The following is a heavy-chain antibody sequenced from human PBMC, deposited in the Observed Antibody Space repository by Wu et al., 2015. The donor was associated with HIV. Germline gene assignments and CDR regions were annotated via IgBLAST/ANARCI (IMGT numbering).Heavy chain of an antibody. CDR3: ARDMGHEGRQWLVQPGAFDI. CDR2: INPNSGGI. D-gene: IGHD6-19*01. J-gene: IGHJ3*02. Sequence: QVQLVQSGAEVRKPGASMKVSCKASGYTFTGYYMHWVRQAPGQGLEWMGWINPNSGGINYAQKFQGRVTMTRDTSISTAYMELSRLRSDDTAVYYCARDMGHEGRQWLVQPGAFDIWGQGTMVTVSS. CDR1: GYTFTGYY. V-gene: IGHV1-2*02.